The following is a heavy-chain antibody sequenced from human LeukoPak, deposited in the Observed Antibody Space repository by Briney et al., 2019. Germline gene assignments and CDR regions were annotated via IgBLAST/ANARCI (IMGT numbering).Heavy chain of an antibody. CDR1: GYTFTSYY. D-gene: IGHD3-22*01. CDR2: INPSGGST. V-gene: IGHV1-46*03. Sequence: GASVKVSCKASGYTFTSYYMHWVRQAPGQGLEWMGIINPSGGSTSYAQKFQGRVTMTTDTSTSTAYMELRSLRSDDTAVYYCAVAYYYDSSGYWWGQGTLVTVSS. CDR3: AVAYYYDSSGYW. J-gene: IGHJ4*02.